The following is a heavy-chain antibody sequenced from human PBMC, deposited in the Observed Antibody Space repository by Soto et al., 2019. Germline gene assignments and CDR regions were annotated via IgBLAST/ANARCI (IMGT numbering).Heavy chain of an antibody. D-gene: IGHD2-2*01. CDR1: GFTFRNFG. V-gene: IGHV3-33*01. Sequence: QVQLVESGGRAVQPGRSLRLVCATSGFTFRNFGMQWVRQAPGKGLEWVAVIWSDGNKTFYRNSVKGRFTISRDNAENTLFLQMNSLRVEDTAFYYCARSQYCSSASCFAFDYWGRGTLVTVSS. CDR2: IWSDGNKT. J-gene: IGHJ4*02. CDR3: ARSQYCSSASCFAFDY.